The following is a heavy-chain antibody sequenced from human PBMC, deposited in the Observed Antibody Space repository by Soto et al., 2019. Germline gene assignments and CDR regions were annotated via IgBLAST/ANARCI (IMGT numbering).Heavy chain of an antibody. D-gene: IGHD3-22*01. Sequence: SETLSLTCAVYGGSFSGYYWSWIRQPPGKGLEWIGEINHSGSTNYNPSLKSRVTISVDTSKNQFSLKLSSVTAADTAVYYCARQHIHYEDSSGYCVFDYWGQGTLVTVSS. CDR2: INHSGST. V-gene: IGHV4-34*01. CDR1: GGSFSGYY. CDR3: ARQHIHYEDSSGYCVFDY. J-gene: IGHJ4*02.